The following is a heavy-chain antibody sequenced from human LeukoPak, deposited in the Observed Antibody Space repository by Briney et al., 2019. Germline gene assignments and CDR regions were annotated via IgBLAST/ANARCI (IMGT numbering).Heavy chain of an antibody. Sequence: GGSLRLSCSASGFTFSSYAMHWVRQAPGKGLEYVSAISSNGGSTYYADSVKGRFTISRDNSKNTPYLQMSSLRAEDTAVYYCVKDRGYCSSTSCYAGGDFDYWGQGTLVTVSS. CDR1: GFTFSSYA. V-gene: IGHV3-64D*06. CDR2: ISSNGGST. D-gene: IGHD2-2*01. CDR3: VKDRGYCSSTSCYAGGDFDY. J-gene: IGHJ4*02.